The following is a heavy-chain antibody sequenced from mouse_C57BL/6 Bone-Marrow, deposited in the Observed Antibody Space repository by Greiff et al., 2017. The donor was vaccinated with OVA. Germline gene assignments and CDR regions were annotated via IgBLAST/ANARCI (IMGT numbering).Heavy chain of an antibody. CDR1: GFTFSSYA. D-gene: IGHD1-1*01. CDR2: ISSGGDYI. Sequence: EVKVVESGEGLVKPGGSLKLSCAASGFTFSSYAMSWVRQTPEKRLEWVAYISSGGDYIYYADTVQGRFTISRDNARNTLYLQMSSLKSEDTAMYYCTRDVYYGSSWGFAYWGQGTLVTVSA. V-gene: IGHV5-9-1*02. CDR3: TRDVYYGSSWGFAY. J-gene: IGHJ3*01.